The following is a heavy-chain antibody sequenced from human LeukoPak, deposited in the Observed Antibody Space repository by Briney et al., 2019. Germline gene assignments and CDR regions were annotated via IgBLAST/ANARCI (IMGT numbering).Heavy chain of an antibody. CDR2: MNPNSGNT. CDR1: GYTFTSYD. J-gene: IGHJ4*02. Sequence: ASVKVSCKASGYTFTSYDINWVRQATGQGLEWMGWMNPNSGNTGYAQKFQGRVTITRDTSIGTAYMELSRLRSDDTAVYYCARVKAAYDILTGYSPLDYWGQGTLVTVSS. V-gene: IGHV1-8*03. D-gene: IGHD3-9*01. CDR3: ARVKAAYDILTGYSPLDY.